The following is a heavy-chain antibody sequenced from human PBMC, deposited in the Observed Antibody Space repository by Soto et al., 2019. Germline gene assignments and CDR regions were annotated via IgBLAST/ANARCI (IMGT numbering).Heavy chain of an antibody. CDR1: GFTFSSYA. CDR3: ARGIAAAGTGLGLDY. J-gene: IGHJ4*02. D-gene: IGHD6-13*01. CDR2: ISYDGSNK. V-gene: IGHV3-30-3*01. Sequence: QVQLVESGGGVVQPGRSLRLSCAASGFTFSSYAMHWVSQAPGKGLEWVAVISYDGSNKYYADSVKGRFTISSDNSKNTLYLQMNSLRAEDTAVYYCARGIAAAGTGLGLDYWGQGTLVTVSS.